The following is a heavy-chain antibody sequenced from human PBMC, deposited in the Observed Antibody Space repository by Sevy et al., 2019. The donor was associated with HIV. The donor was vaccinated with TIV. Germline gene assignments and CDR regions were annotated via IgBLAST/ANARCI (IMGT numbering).Heavy chain of an antibody. CDR3: AKEYGDFEGFDY. CDR1: GFSFSTLG. CDR2: LSQDGSHK. Sequence: GGSLRLSCAASGFSFSTLGMHWVRQAPGKGLEWVAVLSQDGSHKFYADSVKGRFTISRDNSKNTLYLQMNSLRAEDSAVYYCAKEYGDFEGFDYWVQGTLVTVSS. V-gene: IGHV3-30*18. D-gene: IGHD4-17*01. J-gene: IGHJ4*02.